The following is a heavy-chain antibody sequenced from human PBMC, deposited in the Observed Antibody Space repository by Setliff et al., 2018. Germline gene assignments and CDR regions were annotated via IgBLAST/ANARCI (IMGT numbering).Heavy chain of an antibody. CDR1: GYTFTSYY. J-gene: IGHJ4*02. CDR3: ARVLHSGSYDDPLDY. CDR2: INPSGGST. V-gene: IGHV1-46*01. Sequence: ASVKVSCKASGYTFTSYYMHWVRQSPGQGLEWMGIINPSGGSTSYAQKFQGRVTMTRDTSTSTVYMELSSLRSEDTAVYYCARVLHSGSYDDPLDYWGQGTLVTVSS. D-gene: IGHD1-26*01.